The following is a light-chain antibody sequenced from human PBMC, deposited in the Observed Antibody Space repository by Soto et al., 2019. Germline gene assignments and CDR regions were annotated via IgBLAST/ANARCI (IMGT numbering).Light chain of an antibody. CDR3: QQYNNGTCIT. CDR2: GAS. V-gene: IGKV3-15*01. CDR1: QSVRGN. Sequence: EIVFTQSPCTLSWTPGERATLSCRASQSVRGNLAWYQQKPGQSPRLLIYGASSRATGIPVRFSGSGSGTEFTLTISSGQSEDFAGYYFQQYNNGTCITFAQGTRLEI. J-gene: IGKJ5*01.